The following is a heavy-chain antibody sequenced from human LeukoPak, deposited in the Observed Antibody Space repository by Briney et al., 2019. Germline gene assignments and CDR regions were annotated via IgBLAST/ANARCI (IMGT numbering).Heavy chain of an antibody. CDR1: GFTFSSYG. D-gene: IGHD6-13*01. CDR3: AKAAAAGN. V-gene: IGHV3-30*18. CDR2: ISYDGSNK. J-gene: IGHJ4*02. Sequence: GRSLRLPCAASGFTFSSYGMHWVRQAPGKGLEWVAVISYDGSNKYYADSVKGRFTISRDNSKNTLYLQMNSLRAEDTAVYYCAKAAAAGNWGQGTLVTVSS.